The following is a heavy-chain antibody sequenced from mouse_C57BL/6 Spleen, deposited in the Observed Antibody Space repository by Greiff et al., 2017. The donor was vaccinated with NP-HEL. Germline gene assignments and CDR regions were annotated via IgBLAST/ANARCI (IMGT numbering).Heavy chain of an antibody. Sequence: VQLQQSGAELVKPGASVKLSCTASGFNIKDYYMHWVKQRTEQGLEWIGGIDPEDGETKYAPKFQGKATITADTSSNTAYLQLSSLTSEDTAVYYCETLYGSSSYYAMDYWGQGTSVTVSS. CDR1: GFNIKDYY. CDR3: ETLYGSSSYYAMDY. D-gene: IGHD1-1*01. CDR2: IDPEDGET. J-gene: IGHJ4*01. V-gene: IGHV14-2*01.